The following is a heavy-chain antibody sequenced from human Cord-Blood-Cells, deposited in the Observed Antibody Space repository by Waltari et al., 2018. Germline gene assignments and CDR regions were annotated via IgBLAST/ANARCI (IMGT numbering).Heavy chain of an antibody. V-gene: IGHV6-1*01. D-gene: IGHD1-7*01. CDR3: ARDRIELGLSVNWYFDL. CDR2: TYYRSKWYN. CDR1: GDRVPSNSAA. Sequence: QVQLQQSGPGLVKPSQTLSLTCAISGDRVPSNSAAWNWIRQAPSRGLEWLGRTYYRSKWYNDYSVSVKSRITINPDTSKNQFSLQLNSVTPEDTAVYYCARDRIELGLSVNWYFDLWGRGTLVTVSS. J-gene: IGHJ2*01.